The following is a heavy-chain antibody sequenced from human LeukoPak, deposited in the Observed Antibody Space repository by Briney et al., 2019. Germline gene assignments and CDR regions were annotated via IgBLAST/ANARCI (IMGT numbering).Heavy chain of an antibody. CDR2: IYYSGNT. CDR3: ARDSLGAGTVGATSGY. J-gene: IGHJ4*02. CDR1: GYSISSGYY. D-gene: IGHD1-26*01. V-gene: IGHV4-38-2*02. Sequence: SETLSLTCTVSGYSISSGYYWGWIRQPPGKGLEWIGSIYYSGNTYYNPSLKSRLTISVDTSKNQFSLKLSSVTAADTAVYYCARDSLGAGTVGATSGYWGQGTLVTVSS.